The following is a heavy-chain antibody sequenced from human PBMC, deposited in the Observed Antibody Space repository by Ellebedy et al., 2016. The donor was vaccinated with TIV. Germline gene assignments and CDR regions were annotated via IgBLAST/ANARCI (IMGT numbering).Heavy chain of an antibody. V-gene: IGHV1-2*02. J-gene: IGHJ4*02. D-gene: IGHD2-15*01. CDR1: GYTFTGYY. Sequence: ASVKVSXXASGYTFTGYYMHWVRQAPGQGLEWVGWINPNSGGTNYAQKFQGRVTVTRDTSISAAYMELSRLRSDDTAIYYCARGGYCSGGRCYSELDYWGQGTLVTVSS. CDR2: INPNSGGT. CDR3: ARGGYCSGGRCYSELDY.